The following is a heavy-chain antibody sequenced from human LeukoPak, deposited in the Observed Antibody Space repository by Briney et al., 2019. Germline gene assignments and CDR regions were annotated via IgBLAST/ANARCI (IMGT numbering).Heavy chain of an antibody. CDR1: GFTFDDYA. D-gene: IGHD5-18*01. CDR2: ISWNSGSI. V-gene: IGHV3-9*01. CDR3: AKDLLADTAMGNFDY. Sequence: ARSLRLSCAASGFTFDDYAMHWVRQPAGKGLEWVSGISWNSGSIGYADSVKCRFTISRDNAKNSLYLQMNSLRAEDTALYYCAKDLLADTAMGNFDYWGQGTLVTVSS. J-gene: IGHJ4*02.